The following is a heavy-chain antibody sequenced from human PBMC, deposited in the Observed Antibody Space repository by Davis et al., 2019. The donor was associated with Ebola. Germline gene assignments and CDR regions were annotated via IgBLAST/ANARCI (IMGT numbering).Heavy chain of an antibody. D-gene: IGHD2-8*02. CDR3: TTLPTGARDY. Sequence: GESLKISCAASGFTFSYAWMSWVRQAPGKGLEWVGHIKSKSDGGTTDYAAPVKGRFTISRDDSKNTWYLQMNSLKAEDTAVYYCTTLPTGARDYWGQGTLVTVSS. CDR1: GFTFSYAW. V-gene: IGHV3-15*01. CDR2: IKSKSDGGTT. J-gene: IGHJ4*02.